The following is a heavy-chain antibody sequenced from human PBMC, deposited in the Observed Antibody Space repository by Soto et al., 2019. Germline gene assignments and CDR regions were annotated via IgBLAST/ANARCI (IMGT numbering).Heavy chain of an antibody. Sequence: PGGSLRLSCAASGFTLSSYSMNWVRQAPGKGLEWVSYISSSSTIYYADSVKGRFTISRDNAKNSLYLQMNSLRDEDTAVYYCARAKDYSKTGPDYWGQGTLVTVSS. V-gene: IGHV3-48*02. CDR1: GFTLSSYS. CDR3: ARAKDYSKTGPDY. J-gene: IGHJ4*02. CDR2: ISSSSTI. D-gene: IGHD4-4*01.